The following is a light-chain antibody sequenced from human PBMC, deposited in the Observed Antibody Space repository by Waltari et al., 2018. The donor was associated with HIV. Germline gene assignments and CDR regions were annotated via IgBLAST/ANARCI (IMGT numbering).Light chain of an antibody. CDR2: TAS. CDR3: QQLNSYPRT. V-gene: IGKV1-9*01. CDR1: QGFSNY. J-gene: IGKJ1*01. Sequence: DIQLTQSPSFLSASVGDRVTIPCRASQGFSNYLAWYQQEPGKAPKLLIFTASTLQSGVPSRFSGSGSGTEFTLTISSLQPEDFATYYCQQLNSYPRTFGQGTKVEIK.